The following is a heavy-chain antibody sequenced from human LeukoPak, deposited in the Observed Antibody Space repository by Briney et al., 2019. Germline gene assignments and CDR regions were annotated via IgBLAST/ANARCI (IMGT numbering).Heavy chain of an antibody. V-gene: IGHV3-23*01. CDR2: ISSSGGST. J-gene: IGHJ4*02. D-gene: IGHD5-12*01. Sequence: GGSLRLSCAASGFTFSSYAMSWVRQAPGKGLEWVSAISSSGGSTYYADSVKGRFTISRDNSKHMLYLQMNSLRAEDTAVYYCARGPSGYHNTGGQGTLVTVSS. CDR3: ARGPSGYHNT. CDR1: GFTFSSYA.